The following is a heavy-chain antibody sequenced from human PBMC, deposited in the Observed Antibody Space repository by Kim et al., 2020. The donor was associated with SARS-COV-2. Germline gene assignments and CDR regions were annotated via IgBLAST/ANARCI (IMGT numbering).Heavy chain of an antibody. J-gene: IGHJ5*02. V-gene: IGHV4-4*07. CDR2: IYTSGST. Sequence: SETLSLTCTVSGGSISSYYWSWIRQPAGKGLEWIGRIYTSGSTNYNPSLKSRVTMSVDTSKNQFSLKLSSVTAADTAVYYCARDGETWELPSPASFDPWGQGTLVTVSS. CDR1: GGSISSYY. D-gene: IGHD1-26*01. CDR3: ARDGETWELPSPASFDP.